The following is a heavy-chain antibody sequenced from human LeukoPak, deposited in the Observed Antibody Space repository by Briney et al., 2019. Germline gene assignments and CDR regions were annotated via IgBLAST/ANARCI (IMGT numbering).Heavy chain of an antibody. CDR1: GGSISSYY. CDR2: IYYSGST. CDR3: ARAGGDSENFDY. J-gene: IGHJ4*02. V-gene: IGHV4-59*12. D-gene: IGHD4-17*01. Sequence: SETLSLTCTVSGGSISSYYWSWIRQPPGKGLEWIGYIYYSGSTNYNPSLKSRLTISVDTSKNQFSLKLSSVTAADTAVYYCARAGGDSENFDYWGQGTLVTVSS.